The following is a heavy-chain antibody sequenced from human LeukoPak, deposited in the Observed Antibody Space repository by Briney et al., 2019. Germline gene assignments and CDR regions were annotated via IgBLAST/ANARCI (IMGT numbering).Heavy chain of an antibody. D-gene: IGHD6-19*01. CDR1: GGSIGSAY. CDR2: IYCTGST. J-gene: IGHJ4*02. Sequence: SETLSLTCTVSGGSIGSAYWSWLRQPPGKGLEWIGYIYCTGSTNYNPSLKNRVTISVDTSRNQFSLKMSSVTAADTAVYYCARGAGWYQFWGQGTLVTVSS. CDR3: ARGAGWYQF. V-gene: IGHV4-59*01.